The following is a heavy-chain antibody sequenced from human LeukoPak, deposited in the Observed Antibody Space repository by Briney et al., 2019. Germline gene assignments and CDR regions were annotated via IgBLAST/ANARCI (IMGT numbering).Heavy chain of an antibody. Sequence: GGSLRLSCAASGFTFSSYAMSWVRQAPGKGLEWVSAISGSGGSTYYADSVKGRFTISRDNSKNTLYLQINSLRADDTAVYYCAKKTTSGPVDYWGQGTLVTVSS. J-gene: IGHJ4*02. CDR3: AKKTTSGPVDY. CDR2: ISGSGGST. CDR1: GFTFSSYA. D-gene: IGHD2-8*01. V-gene: IGHV3-23*01.